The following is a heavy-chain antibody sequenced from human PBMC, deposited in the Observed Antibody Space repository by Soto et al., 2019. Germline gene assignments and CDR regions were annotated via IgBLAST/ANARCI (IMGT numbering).Heavy chain of an antibody. CDR3: ARDFGSLGATIDY. V-gene: IGHV5-51*01. Sequence: GESLKISCKGSGYIFSSYWIGWVRQMPGKGLEWMGITHGGDANTRYSPSFEGQVTISTDNSKNTLYLQMNSLRAEDTAVYYCARDFGSLGATIDYWGQGTLVTVSS. CDR2: THGGDANT. D-gene: IGHD1-26*01. CDR1: GYIFSSYW. J-gene: IGHJ4*02.